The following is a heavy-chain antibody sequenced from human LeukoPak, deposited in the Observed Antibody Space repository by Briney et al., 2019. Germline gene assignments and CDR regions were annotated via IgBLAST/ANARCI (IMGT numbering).Heavy chain of an antibody. CDR3: AKEGRKFGVVIHYYYHMDV. CDR1: GFTFSTYG. CDR2: IRYDGGNK. D-gene: IGHD3-3*01. Sequence: GGSLRLSCAASGFTFSTYGIHWVRQAPGKGLQWVAFIRYDGGNKYYADSVKGRFTISRDNSKNTLSLQMNSLSAEDTAVYYCAKEGRKFGVVIHYYYHMDVWGKGTTVTVSS. V-gene: IGHV3-30*02. J-gene: IGHJ6*03.